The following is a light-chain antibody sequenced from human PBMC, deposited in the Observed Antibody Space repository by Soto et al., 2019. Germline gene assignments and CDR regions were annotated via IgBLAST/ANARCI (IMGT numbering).Light chain of an antibody. CDR1: QIVSIY. Sequence: VVLTQSPGTLSLSPLERATLSFMSSQIVSIYSAWYQQKPGQAPSLLIYDASNRATGIPARFSGSGSGTDFTLTISSLEPEDFAVYYCQQRSNWPRGTFGQGTKVDIK. J-gene: IGKJ1*01. V-gene: IGKV3-11*01. CDR2: DAS. CDR3: QQRSNWPRGT.